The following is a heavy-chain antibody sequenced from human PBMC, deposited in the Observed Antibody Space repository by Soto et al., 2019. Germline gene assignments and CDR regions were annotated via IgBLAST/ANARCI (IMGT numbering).Heavy chain of an antibody. CDR3: ARERADLVVVPAATWGYFDL. J-gene: IGHJ2*01. D-gene: IGHD2-2*01. CDR1: GFTFSSYS. Sequence: EVQLVESGGGLVQPGGSLRLSCAASGFTFSSYSMNWVRQAPGKGLEWVSYISSSSSTIYYADSVKGRFTISRDNAKNSLYLQMNSLRAEDTAVYYCARERADLVVVPAATWGYFDLWGRGTLVTVSS. V-gene: IGHV3-48*01. CDR2: ISSSSSTI.